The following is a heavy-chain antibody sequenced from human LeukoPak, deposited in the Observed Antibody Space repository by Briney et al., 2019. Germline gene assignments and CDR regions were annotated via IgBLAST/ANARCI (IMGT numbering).Heavy chain of an antibody. CDR1: GFTFDDYT. Sequence: GGSLRLSCAASGFTFDDYTMHWVRQAPGKGLEWVSLISWDGGSTYYADSVKGRFTISRDNAKNSLHLQMNSLRAEDTAVYYCARVGDTSIGFDYWGQGTLVTVSS. J-gene: IGHJ4*02. CDR2: ISWDGGST. D-gene: IGHD2-21*01. V-gene: IGHV3-43*01. CDR3: ARVGDTSIGFDY.